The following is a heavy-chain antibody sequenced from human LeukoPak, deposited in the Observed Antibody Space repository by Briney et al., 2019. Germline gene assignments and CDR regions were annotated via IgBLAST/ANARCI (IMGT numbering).Heavy chain of an antibody. D-gene: IGHD3-3*01. CDR2: IMPIFGVT. CDR1: GDNFNKYS. Sequence: SVKVSCKASGDNFNKYSIRWVRQAPGQGLEWMGRIMPIFGVTKYAQKFQGRVTITADESTTTGYMELNNLRSEDTAIYYCSTRPTIWKETAGFAESWGQGTLVIVSS. CDR3: STRPTIWKETAGFAES. J-gene: IGHJ5*02. V-gene: IGHV1-69*02.